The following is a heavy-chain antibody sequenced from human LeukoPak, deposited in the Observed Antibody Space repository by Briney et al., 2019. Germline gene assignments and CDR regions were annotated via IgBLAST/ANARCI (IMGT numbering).Heavy chain of an antibody. D-gene: IGHD1-14*01. CDR1: GGSISGTSYY. J-gene: IGHJ6*03. V-gene: IGHV4-39*07. CDR2: IYYSGST. Sequence: ASETLSLTCTVSGGSISGTSYYWGWIRQPPGKGLEWIGSIYYSGSTYYNPSLKSRVTISVDTSKNQFSLKLSSVTAADTAVYYCATRNRLTYYYYYMDVWGKGTTVTISS. CDR3: ATRNRLTYYYYYMDV.